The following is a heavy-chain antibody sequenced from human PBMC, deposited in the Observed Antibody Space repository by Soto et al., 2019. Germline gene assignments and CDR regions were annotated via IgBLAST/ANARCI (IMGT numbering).Heavy chain of an antibody. CDR2: ISSNGGST. Sequence: EVQLVESGGGLVQPGGSLRLSCAASGFTFSSYAMHWVRQAPGKGLEYVSAISSNGGSTYYANSVKGRFTISRDNSKNTLYLQMGSRRAEDMAVYYCARGGSGSYYFDSWGQGTLVTVSS. D-gene: IGHD1-26*01. V-gene: IGHV3-64*01. CDR3: ARGGSGSYYFDS. CDR1: GFTFSSYA. J-gene: IGHJ4*02.